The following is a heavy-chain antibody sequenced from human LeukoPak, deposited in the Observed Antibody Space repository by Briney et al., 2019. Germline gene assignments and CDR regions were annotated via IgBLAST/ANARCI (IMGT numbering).Heavy chain of an antibody. V-gene: IGHV3-30*18. CDR2: ISYDGSNK. CDR1: GFTFSSYG. J-gene: IGHJ4*02. CDR3: AKGSIGIRYYFDY. D-gene: IGHD2/OR15-2a*01. Sequence: GRSLRLSCAASGFTFSSYGMHWVRQAPGKGLEWVAVISYDGSNKYYADSVKGRFTISRDNSKNTLYLQMNSLRAEDTAVYYCAKGSIGIRYYFDYWGQGTLVTVSS.